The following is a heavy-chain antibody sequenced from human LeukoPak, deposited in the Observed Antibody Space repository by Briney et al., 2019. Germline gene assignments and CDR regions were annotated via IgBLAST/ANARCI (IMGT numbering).Heavy chain of an antibody. CDR3: AKDVRSGSYYNDYFDY. CDR2: ISGSGGST. CDR1: GFTFSSYG. D-gene: IGHD3-10*01. Sequence: GGSLRLSCAASGFTFSSYGMSWVRQAPGKGLEWVSAISGSGGSTYYADSVKGRFTISRDNSKNTLYLQMNSLRAEDTAVYYRAKDVRSGSYYNDYFDYWGQGTLVTVSS. J-gene: IGHJ4*02. V-gene: IGHV3-23*01.